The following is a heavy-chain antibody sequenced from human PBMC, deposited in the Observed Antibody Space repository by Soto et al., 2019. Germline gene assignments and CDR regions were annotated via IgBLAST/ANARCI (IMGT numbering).Heavy chain of an antibody. D-gene: IGHD2-2*01. V-gene: IGHV4-59*01. J-gene: IGHJ5*02. CDR2: IYNTGST. CDR1: GGSISSYY. CDR3: ARDQRFCGSTSCFYSWFDP. Sequence: SETLSLTCTVSGGSISSYYWSWIRQPPGKGLEWIGYIYNTGSTNYNPSLKSRVTISVDTSKNQFSLKLYSVTAADTAVYYCARDQRFCGSTSCFYSWFDPWGQGTLVTVSS.